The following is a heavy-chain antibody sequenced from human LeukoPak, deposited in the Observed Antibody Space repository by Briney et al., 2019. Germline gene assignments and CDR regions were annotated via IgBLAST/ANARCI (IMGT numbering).Heavy chain of an antibody. CDR1: GFTFSSYW. V-gene: IGHV3-74*01. D-gene: IGHD3-3*01. J-gene: IGHJ4*02. CDR3: ASRAGSGYYDS. CDR2: INTDGSST. Sequence: GGSLRLSCAASGFTFSSYWMHWVRQAPGKGLVWVSRINTDGSSTSYADSVKGRFTISRDNAKNTLYLQMNSLRAEDTAVYYCASRAGSGYYDSWGQGTLVTVSS.